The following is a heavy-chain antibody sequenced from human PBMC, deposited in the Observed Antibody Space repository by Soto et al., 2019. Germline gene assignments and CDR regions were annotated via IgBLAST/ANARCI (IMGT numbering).Heavy chain of an antibody. J-gene: IGHJ4*02. CDR1: GFTFSDYY. CDR3: ARTRQGPSTPGVFDY. CDR2: ISSSSSYT. Sequence: QVQLVESGGGLVKPGGSLRLSCAASGFTFSDYYMSWIRQAPGKGLEWVSYISSSSSYTNYADSVKGRFTISRDNAKNSLYLQMNSRRAEDTVVYYCARTRQGPSTPGVFDYGGQGPLVPVPS. V-gene: IGHV3-11*06. D-gene: IGHD2-2*01.